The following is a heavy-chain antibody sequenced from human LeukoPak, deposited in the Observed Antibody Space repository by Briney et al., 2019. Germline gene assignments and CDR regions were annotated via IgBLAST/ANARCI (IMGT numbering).Heavy chain of an antibody. CDR2: IKEDGSDE. CDR3: AKMLLWERSTYRPSDY. CDR1: GFIFGDYC. Sequence: PGGSLRLSCVTSGFIFGDYCMTWVRQAPGKGLEWVANIKEDGSDEEYVDSVRGRFTISRDNVENILYLEMNNLRAADTAIYYCAKMLLWERSTYRPSDYWGQGTLVFVSS. D-gene: IGHD1-26*01. J-gene: IGHJ4*02. V-gene: IGHV3-7*01.